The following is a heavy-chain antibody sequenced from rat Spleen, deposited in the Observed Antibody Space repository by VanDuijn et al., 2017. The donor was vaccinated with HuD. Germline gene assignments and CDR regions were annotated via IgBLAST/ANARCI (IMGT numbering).Heavy chain of an antibody. Sequence: QVQLKESGPGLVQPSQTLSLTCTVSGFSLTSYTVSWVRQPPGKGLEWIAAISSGGSTYYNSALKSRLSISRDTSKSQVFLKMNSLQTEDTATYYCARSTMMAIEGYFDYWGQGVMVTVSS. J-gene: IGHJ2*01. CDR3: ARSTMMAIEGYFDY. V-gene: IGHV2-6*01. CDR2: ISSGGST. CDR1: GFSLTSYT. D-gene: IGHD1-12*03.